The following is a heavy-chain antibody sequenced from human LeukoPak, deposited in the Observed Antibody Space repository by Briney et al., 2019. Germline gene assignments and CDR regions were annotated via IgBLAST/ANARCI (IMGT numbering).Heavy chain of an antibody. CDR2: ISRNGGST. J-gene: IGHJ3*02. D-gene: IGHD2-21*02. CDR1: GFTFSSYA. V-gene: IGHV3-64*01. CDR3: ARVGDTDASDI. Sequence: PGGSLRLSCAASGFTFSSYAMHWVRQAPGKGLEYVSAISRNGGSTYYANSVKGRFTISRDNSKNTLFLQMGSLRAEDMAVYYCARVGDTDASDIWGQGTMVTVSS.